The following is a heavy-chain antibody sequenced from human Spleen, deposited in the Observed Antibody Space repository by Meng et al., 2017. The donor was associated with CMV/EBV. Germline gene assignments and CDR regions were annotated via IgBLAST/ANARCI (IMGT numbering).Heavy chain of an antibody. Sequence: RGGNYWTRIRQQPRKGLEGSGYIYQNGKTYNNPSFKSRLSIILETSKNKFYLKVKSVIAAETAVYYCGRGWPYSGSSIVDYWGQGALVTVSS. CDR1: RGGNY. V-gene: IGHV4-31*02. J-gene: IGHJ4*02. D-gene: IGHD5-12*01. CDR2: IYQNGKT. CDR3: GRGWPYSGSSIVDY.